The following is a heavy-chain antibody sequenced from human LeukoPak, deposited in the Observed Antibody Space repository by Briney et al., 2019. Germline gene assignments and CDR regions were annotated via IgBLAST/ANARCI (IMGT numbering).Heavy chain of an antibody. Sequence: PGGSLRLSCAASGLTFSSYEMNWVRQAPGKGLEWVSYISSSGSTIYYADSVKGRFTISRDNAKKSLNLQMNSLRAEDTAVYYCARVATCGSGSYCPDYWGQGTLVTVSS. J-gene: IGHJ4*02. CDR2: ISSSGSTI. V-gene: IGHV3-48*03. CDR3: ARVATCGSGSYCPDY. D-gene: IGHD3-10*01. CDR1: GLTFSSYE.